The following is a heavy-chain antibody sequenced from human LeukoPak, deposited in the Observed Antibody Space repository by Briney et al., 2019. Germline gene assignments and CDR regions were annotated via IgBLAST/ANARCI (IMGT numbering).Heavy chain of an antibody. CDR2: INHSGST. CDR3: ARLDYGDDYYYYYYMDV. Sequence: SETLSLTCAAYGGAFSGYYWSWIRQPPGNGLEGMGEINHSGSTKYSPSLKSRVTISVDTSKNQFSLKMSSVTAADTAVYYCARLDYGDDYYYYYYMDVWGKGTTVTISS. CDR1: GGAFSGYY. D-gene: IGHD4-17*01. J-gene: IGHJ6*03. V-gene: IGHV4-34*01.